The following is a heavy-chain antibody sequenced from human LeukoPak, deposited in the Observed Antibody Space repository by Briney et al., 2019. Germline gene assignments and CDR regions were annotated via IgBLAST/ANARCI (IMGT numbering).Heavy chain of an antibody. V-gene: IGHV4-59*01. CDR2: IYYSGST. D-gene: IGHD3-10*01. Sequence: SETLSLTCTVSGGSMSSYYWSWIRQPPGKGLEWIGYIYYSGSTNYNPSLKSRVTISLDTSKIQFSLKLSSVSAADTAVYYCARGHYNIGPWGQGTLVTVSS. CDR1: GGSMSSYY. CDR3: ARGHYNIGP. J-gene: IGHJ5*02.